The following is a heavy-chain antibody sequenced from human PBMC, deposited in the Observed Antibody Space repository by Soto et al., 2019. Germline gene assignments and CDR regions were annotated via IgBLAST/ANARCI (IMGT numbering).Heavy chain of an antibody. CDR1: GFTFSSCS. CDR3: AKGDACSSGWATIDY. D-gene: IGHD6-19*01. CDR2: ISGSGIST. Sequence: EVQLLESGGGLVQPGGSLRLSCAASGFTFSSCSRTWVRQAPGKGLEWVLAISGSGISTYYAVSVKVRFTISRNNFNNALYLQMNSLRAEDTAVYYRAKGDACSSGWATIDYWGQGTLVNVSS. V-gene: IGHV3-23*01. J-gene: IGHJ4*02.